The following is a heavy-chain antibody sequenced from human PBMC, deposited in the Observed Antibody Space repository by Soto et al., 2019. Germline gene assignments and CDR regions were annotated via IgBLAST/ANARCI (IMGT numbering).Heavy chain of an antibody. J-gene: IGHJ6*02. CDR2: IYDSGIT. CDR3: ARDRGNGGTWEFSLPRPYYFCGMDV. CDR1: GGTISSDGNY. V-gene: IGHV4-31*03. Sequence: SETLSLTCTVSGGTISSDGNYWSWIRQHPGKGLEWFGYIYDSGITYSDPSLKSRVTISVDTSKNQFSLKLSSVTAAATAVYYCARDRGNGGTWEFSLPRPYYFCGMDVWGQGTTVTVSS. D-gene: IGHD1-26*01.